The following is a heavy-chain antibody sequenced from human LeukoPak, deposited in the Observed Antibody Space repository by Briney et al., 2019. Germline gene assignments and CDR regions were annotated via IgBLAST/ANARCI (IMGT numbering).Heavy chain of an antibody. Sequence: ASVKVSCKASGYTFTGYYMHWVRQAPGQGLEWMGWINPNSGGTNYAQKFQGRVTMTRDTSISTAYTELSRLRSDDTAVYYCARLSMTTVTTARWGIRYYYMDVWGKGTTVTVSS. V-gene: IGHV1-2*02. CDR3: ARLSMTTVTTARWGIRYYYMDV. D-gene: IGHD4-17*01. CDR1: GYTFTGYY. J-gene: IGHJ6*03. CDR2: INPNSGGT.